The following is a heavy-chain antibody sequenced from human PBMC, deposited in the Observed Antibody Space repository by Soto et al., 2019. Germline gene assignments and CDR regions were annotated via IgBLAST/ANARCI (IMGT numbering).Heavy chain of an antibody. J-gene: IGHJ4*02. Sequence: GESLKISCKGSGYSFTSYWIGWVRQMPGKGLEWMGIIYPGDSDTRYSPSFQGQVTISADKSISTAYLQWSSLKASDTAMYYCARLSLGGRGVAATFDYWGQGTLVTVSS. D-gene: IGHD2-15*01. CDR2: IYPGDSDT. V-gene: IGHV5-51*01. CDR3: ARLSLGGRGVAATFDY. CDR1: GYSFTSYW.